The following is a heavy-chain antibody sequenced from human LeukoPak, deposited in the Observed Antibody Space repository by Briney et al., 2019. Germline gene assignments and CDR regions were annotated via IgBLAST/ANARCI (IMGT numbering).Heavy chain of an antibody. V-gene: IGHV3-48*04. CDR1: GFSFSSYI. J-gene: IGHJ4*02. CDR3: VRGDGHLLSSFVDY. CDR2: ISIGSSSI. Sequence: GGSLRLSCAASGFSFSSYIMNWVRQAPGKGLGWVSDISIGSSSIYYADSVKGRFTISRDNTKNSLYLQMNSLRAEDTAVYYCVRGDGHLLSSFVDYWGQGTLVTVSS. D-gene: IGHD2-2*01.